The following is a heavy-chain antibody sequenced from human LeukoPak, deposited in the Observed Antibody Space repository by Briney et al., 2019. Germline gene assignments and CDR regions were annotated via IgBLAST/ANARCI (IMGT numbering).Heavy chain of an antibody. J-gene: IGHJ4*02. V-gene: IGHV3-21*01. CDR3: AKDYRGRFAELYRFFDY. CDR1: GFTFSGYI. D-gene: IGHD3-10*01. Sequence: GGSLRLSCAASGFTFSGYIMNWVRQAPGKGLEWVSSISISSRYIYYADSVKGRFTISRDNAKNSLYLQMNSLRAEDTAVYYCAKDYRGRFAELYRFFDYWGQGTLVTVSS. CDR2: ISISSRYI.